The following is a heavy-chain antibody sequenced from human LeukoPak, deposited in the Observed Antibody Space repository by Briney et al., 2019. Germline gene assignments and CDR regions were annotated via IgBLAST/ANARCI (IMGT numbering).Heavy chain of an antibody. V-gene: IGHV4-4*07. D-gene: IGHD6-6*01. J-gene: IGHJ6*02. CDR1: GGSLSNYY. CDR2: VYTSGST. Sequence: SETLSLTCTVSGGSLSNYYWSWIRQPARKGLEWIGRVYTSGSTNYNPSLKSRVTMSVDTSKNQFSLKLNSVTAADTAVYYCGRTGIGSSYYYGMDVWGQGTTVTVSS. CDR3: GRTGIGSSYYYGMDV.